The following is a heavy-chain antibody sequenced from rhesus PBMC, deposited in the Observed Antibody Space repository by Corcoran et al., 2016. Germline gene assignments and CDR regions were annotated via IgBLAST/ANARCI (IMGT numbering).Heavy chain of an antibody. D-gene: IGHD7-45*01. V-gene: IGHV1-70*01. CDR1: GYIFPSYV. CDR2: THPGYSSP. CDR3: AAGLTGLFDY. Sequence: QEQLVQSGAEVKKTGASVKVSCKASGYIFPSYVISWLRQAPGPGFEWMGGTHPGYSSPSYAQKLQDRVTITADMCTSTIYMELSSLRSEDMSVYYCAAGLTGLFDYWGQGVLVTVSS. J-gene: IGHJ4*01.